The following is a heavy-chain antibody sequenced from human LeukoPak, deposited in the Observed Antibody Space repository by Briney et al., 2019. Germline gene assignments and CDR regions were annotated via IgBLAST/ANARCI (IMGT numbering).Heavy chain of an antibody. Sequence: PGGSLRLSCAASGFTFSSYEMNWVRQAPGKGLEWVSYISSSGSTIYYAASVKGRFITCSDNDKNLPYLQINSLRADDTAVYCAAGEDSDGYNTNYWGEGTLVTVSS. J-gene: IGHJ4*02. CDR3: AGEDSDGYNTNY. CDR2: ISSSGSTI. CDR1: GFTFSSYE. D-gene: IGHD5-24*01. V-gene: IGHV3-48*03.